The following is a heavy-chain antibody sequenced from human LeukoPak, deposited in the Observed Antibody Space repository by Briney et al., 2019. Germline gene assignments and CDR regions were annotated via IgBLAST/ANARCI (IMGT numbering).Heavy chain of an antibody. CDR2: ISGTDGDGTT. V-gene: IGHV3-23*01. CDR1: GFTFSSYN. J-gene: IGHJ4*02. CDR3: ATGGLSSLFNDY. Sequence: GGSLRLSCAASGFTFSSYNLNWVRQAPGKGLEWISSISGTDGDGTTNYADSVAGRFTISRDDSKDTLYLQMDSLTVADTAVYYCATGGLSSLFNDYWGQGTLVTVSS. D-gene: IGHD3-16*01.